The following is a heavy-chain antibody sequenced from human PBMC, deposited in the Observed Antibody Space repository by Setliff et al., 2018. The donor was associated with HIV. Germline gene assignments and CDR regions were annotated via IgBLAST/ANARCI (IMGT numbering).Heavy chain of an antibody. V-gene: IGHV4-34*01. CDR3: ARGRVYKGYYDSSSSWGRYYYYHMDV. CDR1: GGSFSSYY. Sequence: PSETLSLTCAVYGGSFSSYYWSWIRQPPGKGLEWIGEINHSGSTNYSPSLKSRVTISVDTSKNQFSLKLSSVSAADTAVSYCARGRVYKGYYDSSSSWGRYYYYHMDVWGQGTTVTVSS. J-gene: IGHJ6*03. D-gene: IGHD3-22*01. CDR2: INHSGST.